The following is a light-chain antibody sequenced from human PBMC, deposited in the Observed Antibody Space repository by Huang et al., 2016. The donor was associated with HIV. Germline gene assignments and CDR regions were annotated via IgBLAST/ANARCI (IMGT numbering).Light chain of an antibody. V-gene: IGKV1-39*01. CDR1: QNVNRY. CDR3: QQSARTPRT. J-gene: IGKJ2*01. Sequence: DVQITQSPSSLSASVGDRVNITCRASQNVNRYLNWYQQKQGEAPKLLIHGASNLQSRVPSRFAGSGSGTDFTLTMSSLQPEDSATYYCQQSARTPRTFGQGTKLEI. CDR2: GAS.